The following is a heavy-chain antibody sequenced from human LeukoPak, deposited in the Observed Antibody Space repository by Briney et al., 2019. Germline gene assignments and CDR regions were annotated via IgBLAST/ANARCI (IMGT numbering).Heavy chain of an antibody. Sequence: GGSLRLSCAASGFTFSSHWMHWVRQAPGKGLVWVSRINSDGSSISYADSVKGRFTISRDNAKNTLYLQMNSLNTEDTAMYYCTTRSPARYCSDGACYSSADYWGQGTLATVSS. J-gene: IGHJ4*02. CDR3: TTRSPARYCSDGACYSSADY. V-gene: IGHV3-74*01. CDR1: GFTFSSHW. D-gene: IGHD2-15*01. CDR2: INSDGSSI.